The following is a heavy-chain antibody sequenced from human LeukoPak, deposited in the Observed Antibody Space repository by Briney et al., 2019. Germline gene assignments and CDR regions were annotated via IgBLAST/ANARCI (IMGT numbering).Heavy chain of an antibody. J-gene: IGHJ4*02. CDR2: IYTSGST. V-gene: IGHV4-4*07. D-gene: IGHD3-22*01. CDR1: GGSISSYY. Sequence: PSETLSLTCTVSGGSISSYYWSWIRQPAGKGLEWIGRIYTSGSTNYNPSLKSRVTMSVGTSKNQFSLKLSSVTAADTAVYYCARTSDYDSSGYFSGNEFDYWGQGTLVTVSS. CDR3: ARTSDYDSSGYFSGNEFDY.